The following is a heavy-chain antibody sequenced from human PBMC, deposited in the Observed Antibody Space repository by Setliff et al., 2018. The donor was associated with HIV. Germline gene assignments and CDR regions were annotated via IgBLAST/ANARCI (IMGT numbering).Heavy chain of an antibody. V-gene: IGHV4-4*02. J-gene: IGHJ3*01. Sequence: SETLSLTCAVSGGSISSSNWWSWVRQPPGKGLEWIGEIYYTGNTNYNPSLKSRVSISVDKSKNQFSLKLNSVTTADTAMYYCARRGDSSGYYDAFDVWGQGTKVTVSS. CDR1: GGSISSSNW. CDR3: ARRGDSSGYYDAFDV. CDR2: IYYTGNT. D-gene: IGHD3-22*01.